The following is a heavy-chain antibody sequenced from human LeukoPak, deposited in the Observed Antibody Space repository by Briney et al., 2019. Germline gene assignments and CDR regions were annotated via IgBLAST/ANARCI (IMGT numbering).Heavy chain of an antibody. Sequence: SETLSLTCSVSGGSISGYYWSWIRQPPGKGLEWIGYIYYSGSTNYNSSLKSRVTISVDTSKNQFSLKLSSVTAADTALYYCARRAYSDAFDIWGQGTMVSVSS. V-gene: IGHV4-59*08. CDR1: GGSISGYY. J-gene: IGHJ3*02. D-gene: IGHD2-21*01. CDR2: IYYSGST. CDR3: ARRAYSDAFDI.